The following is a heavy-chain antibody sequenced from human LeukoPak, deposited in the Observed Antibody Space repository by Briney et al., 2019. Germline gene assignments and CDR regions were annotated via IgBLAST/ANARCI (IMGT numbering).Heavy chain of an antibody. CDR3: ARDQGYSGYDSEYYFDY. V-gene: IGHV1-2*02. CDR2: INPNSGGT. J-gene: IGHJ4*02. CDR1: GYTFTGYY. Sequence: ASVKVSCKASGYTFTGYYMHWVRQAPGQGLEWMGWINPNSGGTNYAQKFQGRVTMTRDTSISTAYMELSRLRSGDTAVYYCARDQGYSGYDSEYYFDYWGQGTLVTVSS. D-gene: IGHD5-12*01.